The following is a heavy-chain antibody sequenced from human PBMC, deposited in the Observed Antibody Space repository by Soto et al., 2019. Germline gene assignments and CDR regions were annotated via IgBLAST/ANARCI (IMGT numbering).Heavy chain of an antibody. V-gene: IGHV3-23*01. D-gene: IGHD2-15*01. CDR1: GFTFSSYA. J-gene: IGHJ4*02. CDR2: ISGSGGST. CDR3: AKKLAYCSGGSCSRDYFDY. Sequence: PGGSLRLSCAASGFTFSSYAMSWVRQAPGKGLEWVSAISGSGGSTYYADSVKGRFTISRDNSKNTLYLQMNSLRAEDTAVYYCAKKLAYCSGGSCSRDYFDYWGQGTLVTVSS.